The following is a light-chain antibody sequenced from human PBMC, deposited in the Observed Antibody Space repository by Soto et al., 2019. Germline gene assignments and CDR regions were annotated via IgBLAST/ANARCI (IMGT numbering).Light chain of an antibody. CDR3: QQYDNWPQT. J-gene: IGKJ1*01. CDR1: PSVRSN. Sequence: EVLLTQSPATLAFAPGERSTLSCRASPSVRSNLAWYQQKPGQAPRLLIYGASTRATGIPARFSGSGSGTEFTLTISSLQSEDFAVYYCQQYDNWPQTFGQGTKVDI. V-gene: IGKV3-15*01. CDR2: GAS.